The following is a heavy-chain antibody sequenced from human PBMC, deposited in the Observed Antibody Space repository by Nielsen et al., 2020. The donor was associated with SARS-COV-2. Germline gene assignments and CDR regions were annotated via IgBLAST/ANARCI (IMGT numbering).Heavy chain of an antibody. Sequence: GESRKISCAASGFTLSKYNMNWVRQAPGKGLEWVSSISSSSSYIYYADSVKGRFTISRDNAKNSLYLQMNSLRAEDTAVYYCTTTGDWTTLLWGQGTLVTVSS. CDR2: ISSSSSYI. J-gene: IGHJ4*02. V-gene: IGHV3-21*01. D-gene: IGHD2-21*02. CDR3: TTTGDWTTLL. CDR1: GFTLSKYN.